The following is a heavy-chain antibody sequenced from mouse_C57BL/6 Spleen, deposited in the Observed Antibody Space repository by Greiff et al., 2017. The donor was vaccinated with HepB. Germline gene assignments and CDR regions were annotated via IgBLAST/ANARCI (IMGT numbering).Heavy chain of an antibody. CDR1: GYTFTSYW. Sequence: QVQLKQPGAELVRPGSSVKLSCKASGYTFTSYWMHWVKQRPIQGLEWIGNIDPSDSETHYNQKFKDKATLTVDKSSSTAYMQLSSLTSEDSAVYYCAREGDYYGSSYYAMDYGGQGTSVTVSS. CDR3: AREGDYYGSSYYAMDY. J-gene: IGHJ4*01. D-gene: IGHD1-1*01. CDR2: IDPSDSET. V-gene: IGHV1-52*01.